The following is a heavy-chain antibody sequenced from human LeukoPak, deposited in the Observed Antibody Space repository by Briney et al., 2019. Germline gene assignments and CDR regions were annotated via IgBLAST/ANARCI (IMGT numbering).Heavy chain of an antibody. V-gene: IGHV1-69*01. CDR1: GGTFSSYA. Sequence: GASVKVSCKASGGTFSSYAISWVRQAPGQGLEWMGGIIPIFGTANYAQKFQGRVTITADESTSTAYMELSSLRSEDTAVYYCARDSEGYDGSSTSCYDYWGQGTLVTVSS. CDR2: IIPIFGTA. CDR3: ARDSEGYDGSSTSCYDY. J-gene: IGHJ4*02. D-gene: IGHD2-2*01.